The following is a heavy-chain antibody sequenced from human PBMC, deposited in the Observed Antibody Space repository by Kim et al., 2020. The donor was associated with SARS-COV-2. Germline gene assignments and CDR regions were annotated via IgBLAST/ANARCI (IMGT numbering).Heavy chain of an antibody. Sequence: GGSLRLSCAASGFTFSSYWMSWVRQAPGKGLEWVANIKQDGSEKYYVDSVKGRFTISRDNAKNSLYLQMNSLRAEDTAVYYCARDQGGYCSGGSCHRYYYGMDVWGQGTTVTVSS. CDR1: GFTFSSYW. D-gene: IGHD2-15*01. V-gene: IGHV3-7*01. CDR3: ARDQGGYCSGGSCHRYYYGMDV. CDR2: IKQDGSEK. J-gene: IGHJ6*02.